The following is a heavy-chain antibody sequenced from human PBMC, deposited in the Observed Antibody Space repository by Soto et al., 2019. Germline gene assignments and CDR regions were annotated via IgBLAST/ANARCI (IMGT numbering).Heavy chain of an antibody. CDR3: ARGLCTGGTCYGLTFDL. CDR1: GYTFTSFD. CDR2: MAPFSGNT. Sequence: ASVKVSCKASGYTFTSFDISWLRQATGQGFEWMGWMAPFSGNTGSAQKFQGRITMTRNTSITTAYMELTGLTSDDTAVYYCARGLCTGGTCYGLTFDLWGQGTVVTVSS. J-gene: IGHJ3*01. D-gene: IGHD2-15*01. V-gene: IGHV1-8*01.